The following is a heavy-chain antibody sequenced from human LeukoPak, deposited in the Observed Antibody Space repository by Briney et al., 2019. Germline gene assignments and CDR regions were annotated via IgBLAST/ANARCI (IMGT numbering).Heavy chain of an antibody. CDR3: ARQTIFGVVPHNWFDP. V-gene: IGHV1-69*04. J-gene: IGHJ5*02. CDR2: IIPIFGIA. CDR1: GGTFSSCA. D-gene: IGHD3-3*01. Sequence: SVKVSCKASGGTFSSCAISWVRQAPGQGLEWMGRIIPIFGIANYAQKFQGRVTITADKSTSTAYMELSSLRSEDTAVYYCARQTIFGVVPHNWFDPWGQGTLVTVSS.